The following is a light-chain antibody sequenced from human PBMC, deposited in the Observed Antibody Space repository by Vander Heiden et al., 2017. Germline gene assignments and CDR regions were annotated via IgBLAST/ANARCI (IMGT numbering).Light chain of an antibody. CDR2: WAS. Sequence: DIVIPQSPDSLAVSLGERATINCKSSQSFLYSSNNKNYLAWYQQKPGQPPKLLIYWASTRESGVPDRFSGSGSGTDFTLTISSLQAEDVAVYYCQQYDSTPLTFGGGTKVEIK. CDR3: QQYDSTPLT. V-gene: IGKV4-1*01. J-gene: IGKJ4*01. CDR1: QSFLYSSNNKNY.